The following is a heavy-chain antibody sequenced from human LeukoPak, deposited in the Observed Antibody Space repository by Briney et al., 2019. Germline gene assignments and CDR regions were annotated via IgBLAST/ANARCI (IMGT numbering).Heavy chain of an antibody. V-gene: IGHV3-7*01. CDR3: ARAPGAEIFWMSSYAFDY. CDR2: IKQDGSEK. D-gene: IGHD2-21*01. J-gene: IGHJ4*02. CDR1: GFTFSSYW. Sequence: GGSLRLSCAASGFTFSSYWMSWVRQAPGKGLEWVANIKQDGSEKYYVDSVKGRFTISRDNAKNSLYLQMNSLRAEDTAVYNCARAPGAEIFWMSSYAFDYWGQGALVTVSS.